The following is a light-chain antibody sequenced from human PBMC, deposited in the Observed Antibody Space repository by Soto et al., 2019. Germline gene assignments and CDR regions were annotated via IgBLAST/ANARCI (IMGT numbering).Light chain of an antibody. J-gene: IGKJ2*01. CDR2: WAS. V-gene: IGKV4-1*01. CDR3: QQYYSTPNT. Sequence: DIVMTQSPDSLAVSLGERATINCKSSQSVVYSSNNKNYLAWYQQKPGQPPKLLIYWASTRESGVPDRFSGSGSGTEFTITVSSLPAEDVAIYYCQQYYSTPNTYGQGTKLAI. CDR1: QSVVYSSNNKNY.